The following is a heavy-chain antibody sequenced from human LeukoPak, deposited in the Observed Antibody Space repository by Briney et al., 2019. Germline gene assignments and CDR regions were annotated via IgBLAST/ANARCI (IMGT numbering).Heavy chain of an antibody. CDR1: GYTFTSYG. CDR2: ISAYNGNT. Sequence: ASVKVSCKASGYTFTSYGISWVRQAPGQGLEWMGWISAYNGNTNYAQKLQGRVTMTTDTSISTAYMELSRLRSDDTAVYYCARENDSTHYYFDYWGQGTLVTVSS. D-gene: IGHD1-1*01. CDR3: ARENDSTHYYFDY. V-gene: IGHV1-18*01. J-gene: IGHJ4*02.